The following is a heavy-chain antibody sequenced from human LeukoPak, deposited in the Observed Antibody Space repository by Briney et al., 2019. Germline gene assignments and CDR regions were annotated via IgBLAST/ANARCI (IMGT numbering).Heavy chain of an antibody. J-gene: IGHJ5*02. D-gene: IGHD2-15*01. CDR1: GFTLSSYA. CDR2: ISTSSSYI. CDR3: ARGADGVSSNSRGWFDP. Sequence: PGGSLRLSCAASGFTLSSYAMSWVRQAPGKGLEWVSSISTSSSYIYYADSVKGRFTISRDNARNSLYLQMNTLRAEDTAVYSCARGADGVSSNSRGWFDPWGQGTLVTVSS. V-gene: IGHV3-21*01.